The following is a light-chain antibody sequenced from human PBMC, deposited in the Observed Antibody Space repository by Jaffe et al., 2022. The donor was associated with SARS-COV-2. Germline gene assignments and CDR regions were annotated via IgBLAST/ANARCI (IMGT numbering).Light chain of an antibody. CDR1: SSDVGGYNY. J-gene: IGLJ1*01. CDR2: DVN. V-gene: IGLV2-14*03. CDR3: SSYTSSTNYV. Sequence: QSALTQPASVSGSPGQSITISCTGTSSDVGGYNYVSWYQQHPGKAPKLMIYDVNNRPSGVSNRFSGSKSGNTASLTISGLQAEDGADYYCSSYTSSTNYVFGTGTKVTVL.